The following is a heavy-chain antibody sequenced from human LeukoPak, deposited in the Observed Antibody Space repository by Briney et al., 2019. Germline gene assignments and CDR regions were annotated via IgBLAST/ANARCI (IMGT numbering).Heavy chain of an antibody. D-gene: IGHD3-10*01. CDR2: IYYSGST. V-gene: IGHV4-31*03. CDR3: ARAPRFGELCFDY. CDR1: GGSISSGGYY. Sequence: PSETLSLTCTVSGGSISSGGYYWSWIRQHPGKGLEWIGYIYYSGSTYYNPSLKSRVTISVDTSKNQFSLRLSSVTAADTAVYYCARAPRFGELCFDYWGQGTLVTVSS. J-gene: IGHJ4*02.